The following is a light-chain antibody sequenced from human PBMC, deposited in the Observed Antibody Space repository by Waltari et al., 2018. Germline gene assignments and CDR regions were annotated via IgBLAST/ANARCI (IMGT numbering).Light chain of an antibody. Sequence: QLVLTQSPSASASLGASVKLTCTLSSGQSSHAIAAHQQQPEKGPRYLMRLNSDGSHPKGDGIPDRFSGSSSGAERYLTISSLQSEDEADYYCQTWATGIRVFGGGTKLTVL. CDR1: SGQSSHA. V-gene: IGLV4-69*01. CDR3: QTWATGIRV. CDR2: LNSDGSH. J-gene: IGLJ2*01.